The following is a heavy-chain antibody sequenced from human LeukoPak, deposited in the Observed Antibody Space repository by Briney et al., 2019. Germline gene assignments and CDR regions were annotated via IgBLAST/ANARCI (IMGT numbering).Heavy chain of an antibody. D-gene: IGHD6-19*01. J-gene: IGHJ4*02. CDR1: GFTFSSYA. Sequence: PGGSLRLFCAASGFTFSSYAMSWVRQAPGKGLEWVSAISGSGGSTYYADSVKGRFTISRDNSKNTLYLQMNSLRAEDTAVYYCAKDRGSGWYGGVYWGQGTLVTVSS. V-gene: IGHV3-23*01. CDR2: ISGSGGST. CDR3: AKDRGSGWYGGVY.